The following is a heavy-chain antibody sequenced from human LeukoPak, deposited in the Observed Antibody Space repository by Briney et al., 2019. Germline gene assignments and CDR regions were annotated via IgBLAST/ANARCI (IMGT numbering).Heavy chain of an antibody. CDR1: VDSVSSHSAA. V-gene: IGHV6-1*01. J-gene: IGHJ4*02. Sequence: SHTLSLMCAISVDSVSSHSAACKSITQSPSRGLEWLGRTYYRPKWYNDYAVSVKSRITINPDTSKHQFSLQLNSVTPEATAVYYGARDLYSSGWYDYWGQGTLVTVSS. D-gene: IGHD6-19*01. CDR2: TYYRPKWYN. CDR3: ARDLYSSGWYDY.